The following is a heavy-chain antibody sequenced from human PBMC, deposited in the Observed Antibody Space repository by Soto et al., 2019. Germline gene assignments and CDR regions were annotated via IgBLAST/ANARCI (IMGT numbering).Heavy chain of an antibody. V-gene: IGHV1-18*01. CDR2: ISAYNGNT. CDR3: ARDREQWLVYYYYYYMDV. J-gene: IGHJ6*03. CDR1: GYAFTSYG. Sequence: QVQLVQSGDEVKKPGASVKVSCKASGYAFTSYGISWVRQAPGQGLEWMGWISAYNGNTDYAQKRQGRVTMTTDTSSSTAYMELRSLRSDATAVYYCARDREQWLVYYYYYYMDVWGKGTTVTVSS. D-gene: IGHD6-19*01.